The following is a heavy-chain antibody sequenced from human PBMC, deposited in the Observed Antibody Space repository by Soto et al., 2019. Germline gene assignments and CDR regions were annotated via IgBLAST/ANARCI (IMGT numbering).Heavy chain of an antibody. CDR3: AKSVGRDRYDFWSGLTGY. D-gene: IGHD3-3*01. Sequence: GGSLRLSCAASGFTFSSYAMSWVRQAPGKGLEWVSAISGSGGSTYYADSVKGRFTISRDNSKNTLYLQMNSLRAEDTAVYYCAKSVGRDRYDFWSGLTGYWGQGTLVTVSS. J-gene: IGHJ4*02. V-gene: IGHV3-23*01. CDR2: ISGSGGST. CDR1: GFTFSSYA.